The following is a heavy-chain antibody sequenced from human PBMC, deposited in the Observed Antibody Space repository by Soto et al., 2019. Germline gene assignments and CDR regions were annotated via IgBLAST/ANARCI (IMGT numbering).Heavy chain of an antibody. CDR1: GYSITAGGYY. Sequence: SETLSLTCFVSGYSITAGGYYWSWIRHHPGKGLEWIGSFYSSGSIIYNPSLRSRVSISGDTSSNQFSMSRNSVTAADTARYYCARMYSSGSGWFHPWGQGTLVTVSS. CDR3: ARMYSSGSGWFHP. D-gene: IGHD6-19*01. V-gene: IGHV4-31*03. J-gene: IGHJ5*02. CDR2: FYSSGSI.